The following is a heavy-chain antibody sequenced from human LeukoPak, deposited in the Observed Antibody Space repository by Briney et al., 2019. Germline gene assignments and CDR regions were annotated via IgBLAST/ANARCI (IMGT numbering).Heavy chain of an antibody. J-gene: IGHJ4*02. CDR2: IDHSGST. Sequence: SETPSLTCAVYGESLTGYYWSWIRQPPEKGLEWVGQIDHSGSTNYNPSLKGRVTMSEDSSKNQSSLRLNSVTAADTAIYYCARASQYSGIWYLDYWAREPWSPSPQ. V-gene: IGHV4-34*01. CDR3: ARASQYSGIWYLDY. CDR1: GESLTGYY. D-gene: IGHD6-13*01.